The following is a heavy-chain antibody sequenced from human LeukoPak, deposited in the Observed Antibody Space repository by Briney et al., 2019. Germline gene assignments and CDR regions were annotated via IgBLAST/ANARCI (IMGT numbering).Heavy chain of an antibody. CDR3: AKDYCRDGNCPFPFLDS. Sequence: GGSLRLSCAVSGFALTNHGVSWVRQAPGKGLEWVSIITGTGGKYYGDSVKGRFVLSRDNSKNTVYMQMSSLRAEDTATYYCAKDYCRDGNCPFPFLDSWGQGTQVTVSS. J-gene: IGHJ4*02. V-gene: IGHV3-23*01. CDR2: ITGTGGK. CDR1: GFALTNHG. D-gene: IGHD2-15*01.